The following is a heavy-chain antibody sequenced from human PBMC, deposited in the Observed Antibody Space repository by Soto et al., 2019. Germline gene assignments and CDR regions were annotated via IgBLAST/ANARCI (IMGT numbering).Heavy chain of an antibody. CDR3: ATQGRNPRIVVVRHYATDF. D-gene: IGHD1-26*01. CDR1: GGSFRGFY. CDR2: INHVGIT. Sequence: SETLSLTCAVSGGSFRGFYWTGIRQSPGKGLEWLGDINHVGITSYNPSLKSRVSIPVDTSRNQFSLKLKSVTAPDTAVYYCATQGRNPRIVVVRHYATDFCGQGTAVTVSS. V-gene: IGHV4-34*01. J-gene: IGHJ6*02.